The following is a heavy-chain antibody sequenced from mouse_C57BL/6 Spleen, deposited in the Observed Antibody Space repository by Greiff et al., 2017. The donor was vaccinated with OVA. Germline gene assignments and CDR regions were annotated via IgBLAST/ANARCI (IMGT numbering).Heavy chain of an antibody. CDR2: ISDGGSYT. V-gene: IGHV5-4*01. Sequence: EVQLVESGGGLVKPGGSLKLSCAASGFTFSSYAMSWVRQTPEKRLEWVATISDGGSYTYYPDNVKGRFTISRDNAKNNLYLQMSHLKSEDTAMYYCARDWRVTSWFDYWGQGTLVTVSA. CDR1: GFTFSSYA. D-gene: IGHD2-2*01. J-gene: IGHJ3*01. CDR3: ARDWRVTSWFDY.